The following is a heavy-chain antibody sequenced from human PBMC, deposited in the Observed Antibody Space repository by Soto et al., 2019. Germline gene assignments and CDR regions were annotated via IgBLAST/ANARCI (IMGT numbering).Heavy chain of an antibody. CDR1: GFTFSGSA. CDR3: TRRYCRSTSCSNDY. Sequence: EVQLVESGGGLVQPGGSLKLSCAASGFTFSGSAMHWVRQASGKGLEWVGRIRSKANSYATAYAASVKGRFTISRDDSKNTAYLQMNSLKTEDTAVYYCTRRYCRSTSCSNDYWGQGTLVTVSS. V-gene: IGHV3-73*02. CDR2: IRSKANSYAT. J-gene: IGHJ4*02. D-gene: IGHD2-2*01.